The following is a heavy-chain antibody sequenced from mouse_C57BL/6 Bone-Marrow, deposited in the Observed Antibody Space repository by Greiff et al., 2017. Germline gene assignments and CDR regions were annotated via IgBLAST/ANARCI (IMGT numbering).Heavy chain of an antibody. J-gene: IGHJ1*03. CDR1: GYTFTDYN. CDR2: INPNNGGT. D-gene: IGHD1-1*01. V-gene: IGHV1-18*01. Sequence: EVQLQQSGPELVKPGASVKIPCKASGYTFTDYNMDWVKQSHGKSLEWIGDINPNNGGTIYNQKFKGKATLNVDKSSRTAYMELRSLTSEDTAVYYCARKDRGRFYWYFDVWGTGTTVTVSS. CDR3: ARKDRGRFYWYFDV.